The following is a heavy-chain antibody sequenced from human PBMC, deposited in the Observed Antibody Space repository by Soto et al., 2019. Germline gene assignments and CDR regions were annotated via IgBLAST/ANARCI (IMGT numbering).Heavy chain of an antibody. CDR1: GVSISSSNW. Sequence: QVQLQESGPGLVKPSGTLSLTCDVSGVSISSSNWWSWVRQPPGKGPEWIGEIYHSGSTNCNPSLKSRVTMSVDQSKNQFSLKLSSVTAADTAVYSCVRHSVDSGTSWPLDCWGQGTLVTVSS. CDR3: VRHSVDSGTSWPLDC. CDR2: IYHSGST. D-gene: IGHD6-13*01. J-gene: IGHJ4*02. V-gene: IGHV4-4*02.